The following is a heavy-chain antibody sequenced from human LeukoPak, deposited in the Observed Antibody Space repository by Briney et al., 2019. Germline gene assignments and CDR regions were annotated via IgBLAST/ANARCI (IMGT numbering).Heavy chain of an antibody. J-gene: IGHJ3*02. CDR3: AKDRRYYDSSGAI. CDR1: GFTLSSYG. D-gene: IGHD3-22*01. V-gene: IGHV3-30*18. Sequence: GGSLRLSCAASGFTLSSYGMHWVRQAPGKGLERVAVISYDGSNKYYADSVKGRFTISRDNSKNTLYLQMNSLRAEDTAVYYCAKDRRYYDSSGAIWGQGTMVTVSS. CDR2: ISYDGSNK.